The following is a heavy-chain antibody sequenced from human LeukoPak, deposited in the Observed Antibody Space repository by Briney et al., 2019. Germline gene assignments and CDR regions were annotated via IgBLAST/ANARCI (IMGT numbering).Heavy chain of an antibody. V-gene: IGHV1-69*13. CDR3: ARDSQGYSYGTGWVPDY. Sequence: GASVKVSCKASGGTFSSYAISWVRQAPGQGLEWMGGIIPIFGTANYAQKFQGRVTITADESTSTAYMELSSLRYEDTAVYYCARDSQGYSYGTGWVPDYWGQGTLVTVSS. J-gene: IGHJ4*02. CDR1: GGTFSSYA. D-gene: IGHD5-18*01. CDR2: IIPIFGTA.